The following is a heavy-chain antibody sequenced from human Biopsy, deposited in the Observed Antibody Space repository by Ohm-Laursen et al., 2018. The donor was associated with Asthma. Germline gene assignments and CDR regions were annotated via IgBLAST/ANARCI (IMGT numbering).Heavy chain of an antibody. J-gene: IGHJ4*02. CDR1: GGSINSFY. CDR3: ARGVDRVTGLLDHFDS. V-gene: IGHV4-59*01. D-gene: IGHD2-21*02. Sequence: GTLSLTWPVSGGSINSFYWSWIRQPPGKGLESIGHVYYSGSTNYNPSLKSRVTISIDASKNQFSLKLTSVTAADTAVYYCARGVDRVTGLLDHFDSWGQGTLVTVSS. CDR2: VYYSGST.